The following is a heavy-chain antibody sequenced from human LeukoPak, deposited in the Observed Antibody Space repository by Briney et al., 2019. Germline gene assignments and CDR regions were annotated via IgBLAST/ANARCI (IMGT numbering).Heavy chain of an antibody. Sequence: GGSLRLSCAASGFTFSSYGMHWVRQAPGKGLEWVAFIRYDGSNKYYADSVKGRFTISRDNSKNTLYLQMNSLRAGDTAVYYCAKPMYSSGPFVDYWGQGTLVTVSS. CDR2: IRYDGSNK. D-gene: IGHD6-19*01. CDR3: AKPMYSSGPFVDY. CDR1: GFTFSSYG. J-gene: IGHJ4*02. V-gene: IGHV3-30*02.